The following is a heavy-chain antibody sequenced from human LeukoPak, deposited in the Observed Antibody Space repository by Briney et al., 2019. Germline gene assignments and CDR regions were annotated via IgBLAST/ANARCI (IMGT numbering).Heavy chain of an antibody. Sequence: SETLSLTCAVYGGSFSGYYWSWIRQPPGKGLEWIGEINHSGSTNYNPSLKSRVTISVDTSKNQFSLRLSSVTAADTAVYYCARFLTGYPTAYYFDYWGQGTLVTVSS. V-gene: IGHV4-34*01. CDR2: INHSGST. CDR1: GGSFSGYY. D-gene: IGHD3-9*01. J-gene: IGHJ4*02. CDR3: ARFLTGYPTAYYFDY.